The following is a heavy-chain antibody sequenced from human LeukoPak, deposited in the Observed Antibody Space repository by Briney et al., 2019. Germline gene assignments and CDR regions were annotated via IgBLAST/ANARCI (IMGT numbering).Heavy chain of an antibody. D-gene: IGHD4-11*01. CDR2: IYYSGST. J-gene: IGHJ4*02. CDR3: ASYRSPFDY. V-gene: IGHV4-30-4*08. CDR1: GGSISSSSYY. Sequence: SETLSLTCTVSGGSISSSSYYWGWIRQPPGKGLEWIGYIYYSGSTYYNPSLKSRVTISVDTSKNQFSLKLSSVTAADTAVYYCASYRSPFDYWGQGTLVTVSS.